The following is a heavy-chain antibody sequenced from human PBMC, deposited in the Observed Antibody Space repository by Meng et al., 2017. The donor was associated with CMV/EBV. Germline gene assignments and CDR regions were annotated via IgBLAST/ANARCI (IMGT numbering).Heavy chain of an antibody. CDR3: ARVPNITIWDYYYGMDV. CDR2: IIPILGIA. D-gene: IGHD3-3*01. V-gene: IGHV1-69*10. J-gene: IGHJ6*02. Sequence: SVKVSCKASGGTFSSYAISWVRQAPGQGLEWMGGIIPILGIANYAQKFQGRVTITADKSTSTACMELSSLRSEDTAVYYCARVPNITIWDYYYGMDVWGQGTTVTVSS. CDR1: GGTFSSYA.